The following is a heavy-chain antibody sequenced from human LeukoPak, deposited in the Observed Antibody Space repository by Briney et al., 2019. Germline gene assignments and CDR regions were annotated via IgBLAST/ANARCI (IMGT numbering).Heavy chain of an antibody. V-gene: IGHV3-30*19. CDR2: ISYDGSNK. D-gene: IGHD6-19*01. CDR1: GFTFSSYA. Sequence: PGGSLRLSCAASGFTFSSYAMSWVRQAPGKGLEWVAVISYDGSNKYYADSVKGRFTISRDNSKNTLYLQMNSLRAEDTAVYYCARDGVLRRYSSGWYYYYYGMDVWGQGTTVTVSS. CDR3: ARDGVLRRYSSGWYYYYYGMDV. J-gene: IGHJ6*02.